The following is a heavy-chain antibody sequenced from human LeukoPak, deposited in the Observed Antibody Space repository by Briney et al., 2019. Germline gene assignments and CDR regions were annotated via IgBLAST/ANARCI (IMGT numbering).Heavy chain of an antibody. D-gene: IGHD3-3*01. CDR1: GGSFSSYY. CDR2: IYYSGST. J-gene: IGHJ5*01. V-gene: IGHV4-59*01. CDR3: ARDGTIFGGDWFDS. Sequence: PSETLSLTCTVSGGSFSSYYWSWIRQPPGKGLEWIGYIYYSGSTTYNPSLKSRVTMSVDTSKNQFSLKLTSVTVADTAVYYCARDGTIFGGDWFDSWGQGTLVTVSS.